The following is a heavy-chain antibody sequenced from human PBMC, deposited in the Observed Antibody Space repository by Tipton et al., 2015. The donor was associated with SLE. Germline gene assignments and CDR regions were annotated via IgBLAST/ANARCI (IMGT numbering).Heavy chain of an antibody. CDR1: GYSISSGYY. D-gene: IGHD7-27*01. Sequence: TLSLTCDVSGYSISSGYYWGWIRQSPGKGLEWIGRIHHGGSTNYNPSLESRLTLSVDTSKNQFFLKLRSMTAADTAVYYCARSLGTGYFDYWGQGTLVTVSS. CDR3: ARSLGTGYFDY. V-gene: IGHV4-38-2*01. CDR2: IHHGGST. J-gene: IGHJ4*02.